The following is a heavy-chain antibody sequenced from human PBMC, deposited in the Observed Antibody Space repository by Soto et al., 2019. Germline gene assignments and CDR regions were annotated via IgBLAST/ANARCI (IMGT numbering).Heavy chain of an antibody. CDR1: GGSISGYY. J-gene: IGHJ4*02. CDR3: ARESYYGSGATVVAY. D-gene: IGHD3-10*01. Sequence: SETLSLTCTVSGGSISGYYWSWIRQPPGKGLEWIGYIYYSGTTSYNPPLNSRVTMSVDTSKNQFSLKVNSVTAADTAVYYCARESYYGSGATVVAYWGQGTLVTVSS. CDR2: IYYSGTT. V-gene: IGHV4-59*01.